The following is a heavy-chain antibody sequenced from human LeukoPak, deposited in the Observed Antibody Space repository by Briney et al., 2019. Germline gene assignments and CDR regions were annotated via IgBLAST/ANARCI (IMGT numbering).Heavy chain of an antibody. D-gene: IGHD1-1*01. CDR2: ISSSSSYI. V-gene: IGHV3-21*04. J-gene: IGHJ6*03. CDR1: GFTFSSYS. Sequence: PGGSLRLSCAASGFTFSSYSMNWVRQAPGKGLEWVSSISSSSSYIYYADSVKGRFTISRDNAKNSLYLQMNSLRAEDTALYYCAKGGLERRPTDYYYMDVWGKGTTVTISS. CDR3: AKGGLERRPTDYYYMDV.